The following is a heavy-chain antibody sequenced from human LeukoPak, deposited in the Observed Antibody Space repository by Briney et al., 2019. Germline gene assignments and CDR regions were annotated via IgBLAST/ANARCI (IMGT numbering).Heavy chain of an antibody. V-gene: IGHV1-18*01. Sequence: WASVKVSCKASGYTFTSYGISWVRQAPGQGLEWMGWISGYSGNTNYVQKFQGRVTITADESTSTAFMEVSSLRSEDTAVYYCARVSRTSMVRGIITFDYWGRGTLVTVSS. J-gene: IGHJ4*02. CDR3: ARVSRTSMVRGIITFDY. CDR1: GYTFTSYG. CDR2: ISGYSGNT. D-gene: IGHD3-10*01.